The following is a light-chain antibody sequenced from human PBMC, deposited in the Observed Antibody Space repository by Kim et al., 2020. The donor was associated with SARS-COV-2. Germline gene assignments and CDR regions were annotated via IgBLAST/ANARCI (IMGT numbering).Light chain of an antibody. V-gene: IGLV2-23*02. J-gene: IGLJ2*01. CDR2: EVS. Sequence: GQAITISCTGTSSDVGGYNLVSWYQQHPGKVPKVMIFEVSKRASGVSNRFSGSKSGNTASLTISGLQAEDEAEYYCCSFVSSSTVIFGGGTQLTVL. CDR1: SSDVGGYNL. CDR3: CSFVSSSTVI.